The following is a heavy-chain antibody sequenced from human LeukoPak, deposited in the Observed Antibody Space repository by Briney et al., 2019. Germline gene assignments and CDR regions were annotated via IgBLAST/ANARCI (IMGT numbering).Heavy chain of an antibody. CDR3: ARVDIAVVPSTNFDY. D-gene: IGHD2-2*01. CDR2: INYSGTT. Sequence: PSETLSLTCTVSGGSISSSSYYWGWIRQPPGKGLEWIGSINYSGTTYYNPSLKSRVTLSVDTSKNQFSLKLSSVTAADTAVYYCARVDIAVVPSTNFDYWGQGTLVTVSS. CDR1: GGSISSSSYY. V-gene: IGHV4-39*01. J-gene: IGHJ4*02.